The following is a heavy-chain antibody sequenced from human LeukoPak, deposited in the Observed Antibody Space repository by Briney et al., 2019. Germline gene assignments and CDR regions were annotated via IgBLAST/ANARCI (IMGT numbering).Heavy chain of an antibody. Sequence: KPSETLSLTCTVSGGPISSYYWSWIRQPARKGLELIWRIYTSGSTNYNPSLKSRVTMSVDTSKNQFSLKLSSVTAADTAVYYCARDRGNWNYPLDYWGQGTLVTVSS. V-gene: IGHV4-4*07. CDR2: IYTSGST. CDR3: ARDRGNWNYPLDY. J-gene: IGHJ4*02. D-gene: IGHD1-7*01. CDR1: GGPISSYY.